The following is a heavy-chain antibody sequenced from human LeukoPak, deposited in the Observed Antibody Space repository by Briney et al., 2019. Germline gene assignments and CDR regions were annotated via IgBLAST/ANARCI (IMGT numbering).Heavy chain of an antibody. CDR1: GFMFDAYG. CDR2: ISAGGGNT. J-gene: IGHJ5*02. V-gene: IGHV3-23*01. Sequence: GGALRLSCAASGFMFDAYGMAWVRRTPGKTLEWVSTISAGGGNTHYADSIKGRFTISRDNSRNILFLEMNSLRADDSAIYYCTKDAGPTLDWFDPWGQGTRVTVSS. D-gene: IGHD1-14*01. CDR3: TKDAGPTLDWFDP.